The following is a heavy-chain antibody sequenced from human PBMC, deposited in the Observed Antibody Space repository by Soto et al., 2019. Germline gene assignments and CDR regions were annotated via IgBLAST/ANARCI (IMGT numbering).Heavy chain of an antibody. CDR3: AKDSSGWYRIYYGMDV. J-gene: IGHJ6*02. CDR2: ISYDESYK. Sequence: QVQLVESGGGVVQPGRSLRLSCAASRFTFSNYGMHWVRQAPGKGLEWVAMISYDESYKYYGDSVKGRFSISRDNSKNTLNLQMNSLRAEDTAVYYCAKDSSGWYRIYYGMDVWGQGTTVTVSS. CDR1: RFTFSNYG. V-gene: IGHV3-30*18. D-gene: IGHD6-19*01.